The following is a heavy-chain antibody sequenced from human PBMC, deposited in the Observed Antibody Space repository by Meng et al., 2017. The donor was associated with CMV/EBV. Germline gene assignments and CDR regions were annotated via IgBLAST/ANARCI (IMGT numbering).Heavy chain of an antibody. V-gene: IGHV4-30-4*08. D-gene: IGHD2-15*01. Sequence: LQGSGPVLVKPSQTLSLTCTVSGGSISSGDYYWSWIRQPPGKGLEWIGYIYYSGSTYYNPSLKSRVTISVDTSKNQFSLKLSSVTAADTAVYYCARVYCSGGSCYGNWFDPWGQGTLVTVSS. CDR1: GGSISSGDYY. CDR2: IYYSGST. J-gene: IGHJ5*02. CDR3: ARVYCSGGSCYGNWFDP.